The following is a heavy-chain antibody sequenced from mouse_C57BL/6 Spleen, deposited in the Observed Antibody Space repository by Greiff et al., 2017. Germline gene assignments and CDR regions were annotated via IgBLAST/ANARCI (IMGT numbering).Heavy chain of an antibody. CDR2: IRNKANGYTT. V-gene: IGHV7-4*01. CDR1: GFTFTDYY. CDR3: VKDHVEYYAMDY. Sequence: EVMLVEPGGGLVQPGASLRLSCAASGFTFTDYYMSWVRQPPGKAPVWLALIRNKANGYTTEYTASVKGRFPISRDNSHNILYLQMNTLRAEDSATYSCVKDHVEYYAMDYWGQGTLVTGSS. J-gene: IGHJ4*01.